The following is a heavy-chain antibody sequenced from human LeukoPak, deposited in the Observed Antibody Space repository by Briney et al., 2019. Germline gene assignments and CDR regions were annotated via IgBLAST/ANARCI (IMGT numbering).Heavy chain of an antibody. J-gene: IGHJ4*02. V-gene: IGHV4-59*12. D-gene: IGHD3-10*01. Sequence: PSETLSLTCAVYGGSFSGYYWSWIRQPPGKGLEWIGYIYYSGSTNYNPSLKSRVTISVDTSKNQFSLKLSSVTAADTAVYYCARADSETSGDFDYWGQGTLVTVSS. CDR3: ARADSETSGDFDY. CDR1: GGSFSGYY. CDR2: IYYSGST.